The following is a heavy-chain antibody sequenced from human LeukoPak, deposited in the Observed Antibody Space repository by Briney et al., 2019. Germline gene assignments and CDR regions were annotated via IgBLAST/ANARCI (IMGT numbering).Heavy chain of an antibody. CDR3: ARSATQIQVRYKGY. CDR2: ISAYSDNT. J-gene: IGHJ4*02. CDR1: GYTFTSYG. D-gene: IGHD1-14*01. Sequence: ASVKVSCKASGYTFTSYGINWVRQAPGQGLEWMGWISAYSDNTNYAQKFQGRVTMTRDTSISTAYMELSRLRSDDTAVYYCARSATQIQVRYKGYWGQGTLVTVSS. V-gene: IGHV1-18*01.